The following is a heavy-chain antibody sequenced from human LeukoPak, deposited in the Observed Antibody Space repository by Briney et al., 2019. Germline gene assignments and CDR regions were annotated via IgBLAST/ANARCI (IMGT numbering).Heavy chain of an antibody. CDR2: INHSGRT. CDR1: GGSFSGYY. CDR3: ARTQNSGAIDAFDL. D-gene: IGHD2-15*01. V-gene: IGHV4-34*01. J-gene: IGHJ3*01. Sequence: SETLSLTSAVYGGSFSGYYWSWIRQPPGKGLEWIGEINHSGRTNYNPSLKSRVTISVDTSKNQFSLKLSSVTAADTAIYYCARTQNSGAIDAFDLWGQGTMVTVSS.